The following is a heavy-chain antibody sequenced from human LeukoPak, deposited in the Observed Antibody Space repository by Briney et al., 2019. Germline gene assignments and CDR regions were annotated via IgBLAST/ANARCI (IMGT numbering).Heavy chain of an antibody. D-gene: IGHD4-17*01. J-gene: IGHJ4*02. Sequence: ASVKVSCTASGGTFSSYAISWVRQAPGQGLEWMGRIIPILGIANYAQKFQGRVTITADKSTSTAYMELSSLRSEDTAVYYCARGRRSVTDDYGDYFDYWGQGTLVTVSS. CDR2: IIPILGIA. CDR1: GGTFSSYA. V-gene: IGHV1-69*04. CDR3: ARGRRSVTDDYGDYFDY.